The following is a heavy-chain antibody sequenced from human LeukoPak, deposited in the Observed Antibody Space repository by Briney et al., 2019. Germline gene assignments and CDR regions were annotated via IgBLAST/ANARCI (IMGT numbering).Heavy chain of an antibody. V-gene: IGHV3-20*04. D-gene: IGHD3-16*02. Sequence: PGGSLRLSCAASGFTFSSYAMSWVRQAPGKGLEWVSGISWNSGSIGYADSVKGRFTISRDNAKNSLYLQMNSLRAEDTALYYCARVGILRLGELSLYLDYWGQGTLVTVSS. CDR2: ISWNSGSI. J-gene: IGHJ4*02. CDR3: ARVGILRLGELSLYLDY. CDR1: GFTFSSYA.